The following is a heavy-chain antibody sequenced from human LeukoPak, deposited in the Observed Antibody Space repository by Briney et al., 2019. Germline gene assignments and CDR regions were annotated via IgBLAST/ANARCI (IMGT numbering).Heavy chain of an antibody. CDR2: IKQDGSEK. J-gene: IGHJ5*02. CDR3: ARDAITMVRGVITNWFDP. V-gene: IGHV3-7*01. Sequence: PGGSLRLSCAASGFTFSSYRMSWVRQAPGKGLEWVANIKQDGSEKYYVDSVKGRFTISRDNAKNSLYLQMNSLRAEDTAVYYCARDAITMVRGVITNWFDPWGQGTLVTVSS. D-gene: IGHD3-10*01. CDR1: GFTFSSYR.